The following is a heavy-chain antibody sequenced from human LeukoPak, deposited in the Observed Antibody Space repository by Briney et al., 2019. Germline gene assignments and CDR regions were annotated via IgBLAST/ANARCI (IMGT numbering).Heavy chain of an antibody. Sequence: SETLSLTCTVSGGSISSYYWSWIRQPPGKGLEWIGYIYYSGSTNYNPSLKSRVTISVDTSKNQFSLKLSSVTAADTAVYYCARVRGSYGIDYWSQGTLVTVSS. CDR2: IYYSGST. CDR1: GGSISSYY. CDR3: ARVRGSYGIDY. V-gene: IGHV4-59*01. D-gene: IGHD1-26*01. J-gene: IGHJ4*02.